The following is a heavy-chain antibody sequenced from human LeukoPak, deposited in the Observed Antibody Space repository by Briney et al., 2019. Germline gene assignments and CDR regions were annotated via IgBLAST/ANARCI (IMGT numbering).Heavy chain of an antibody. D-gene: IGHD4-17*01. CDR3: AQHDYGDYFPYYMDV. V-gene: IGHV3-11*01. Sequence: GGSLRLSCAASGFTFSDYYMSWIRQAPGKGLEWVSYISSSGSTIYYADSVKGRFTISRDNAKNSLYLQMNSLRAEDTAVYYCAQHDYGDYFPYYMDVWGKGTTVTVSS. CDR2: ISSSGSTI. J-gene: IGHJ6*03. CDR1: GFTFSDYY.